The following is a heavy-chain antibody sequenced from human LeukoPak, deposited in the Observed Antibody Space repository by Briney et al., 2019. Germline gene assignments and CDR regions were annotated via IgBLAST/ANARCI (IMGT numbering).Heavy chain of an antibody. CDR1: GFTFGSYA. CDR2: IFGSGGSA. D-gene: IGHD5-18*01. J-gene: IGHJ4*02. CDR3: GKTTVGYSSGQKPAWPVDY. Sequence: GGSLRLSCEASGFTFGSYAMYWVRQAPGKGLGWVAGIFGSGGSAHYADSAKGRFTISRDNSKNTVYLQIDSLRAEDTAVYYCGKTTVGYSSGQKPAWPVDYWGQGTLVTVSS. V-gene: IGHV3-23*01.